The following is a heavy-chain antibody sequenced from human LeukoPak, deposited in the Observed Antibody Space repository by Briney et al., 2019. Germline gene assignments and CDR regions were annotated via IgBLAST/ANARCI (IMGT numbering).Heavy chain of an antibody. Sequence: PGGSLRLSCAASGFTFSSYAMSWVRQAPGKGLEGVSAVTASAGNTYYADSVKGGFTISRDNSKNTLYLQVNSLRAEDTAVYYCAKGDYYGSGSTFKNGMDVWGQGTTVTVSS. V-gene: IGHV3-23*01. CDR2: VTASAGNT. CDR1: GFTFSSYA. J-gene: IGHJ6*02. CDR3: AKGDYYGSGSTFKNGMDV. D-gene: IGHD3-10*01.